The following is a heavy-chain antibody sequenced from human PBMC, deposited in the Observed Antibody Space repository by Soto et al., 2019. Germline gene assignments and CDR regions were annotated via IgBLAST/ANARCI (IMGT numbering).Heavy chain of an antibody. CDR1: GFPFSSYA. V-gene: IGHV3-23*01. CDR3: ARRTWRGRADY. CDR2: IGGSGGDT. J-gene: IGHJ4*02. D-gene: IGHD3-3*01. Sequence: GSLRLSCAASGFPFSSYAMSWVRQAPGKGLEWVSGIGGSGGDTFYADSVKGRFTVSRDNAENTLCLQLNSLRVEDSAIYYCARRTWRGRADYWGQGILVTVSS.